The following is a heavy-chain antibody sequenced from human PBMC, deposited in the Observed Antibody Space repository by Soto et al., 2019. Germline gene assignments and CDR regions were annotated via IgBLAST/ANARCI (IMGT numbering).Heavy chain of an antibody. CDR3: ARLKDIVVVPAAMVSTYYYYGMDV. CDR1: GYSFTSYW. Sequence: HGESLKISCKGSGYSFTSYWISWVRQMPGKGLEWMGRIDPSDSYTNYSPSFQGHVTISADKSISTAYLQWSSLKASDTAMYYCARLKDIVVVPAAMVSTYYYYGMDVWGQGTTVTVSS. CDR2: IDPSDSYT. V-gene: IGHV5-10-1*01. D-gene: IGHD2-2*01. J-gene: IGHJ6*02.